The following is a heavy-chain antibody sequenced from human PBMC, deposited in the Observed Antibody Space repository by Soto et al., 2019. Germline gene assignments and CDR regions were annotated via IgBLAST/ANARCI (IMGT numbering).Heavy chain of an antibody. CDR3: ARRYYYGSGSSPPQYFDY. J-gene: IGHJ4*02. D-gene: IGHD3-10*01. Sequence: SETLSLTCAVYGGSFSGYYWSWIRQPPGKGLEWIGEINHSGSTNYNPSLKSRVTISVDTSKNQFSLKLSSVTAADTAVYYCARRYYYGSGSSPPQYFDYWGQGTLVTVSS. CDR2: INHSGST. V-gene: IGHV4-34*01. CDR1: GGSFSGYY.